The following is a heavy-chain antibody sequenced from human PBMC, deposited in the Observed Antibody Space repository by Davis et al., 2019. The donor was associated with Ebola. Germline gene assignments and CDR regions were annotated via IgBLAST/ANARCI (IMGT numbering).Heavy chain of an antibody. Sequence: PGGSLRLSCAASGFTVSSNYMSWVRQAPGKGLEWVSVIYSGGSTYYADSVKGRFTISRDNSKNTLYLQMNSLRAEDTAVYYCAKDRRYSYATYYFDYWGQGTLVTVSS. CDR1: GFTVSSNY. D-gene: IGHD5-18*01. CDR3: AKDRRYSYATYYFDY. CDR2: IYSGGST. J-gene: IGHJ4*02. V-gene: IGHV3-53*01.